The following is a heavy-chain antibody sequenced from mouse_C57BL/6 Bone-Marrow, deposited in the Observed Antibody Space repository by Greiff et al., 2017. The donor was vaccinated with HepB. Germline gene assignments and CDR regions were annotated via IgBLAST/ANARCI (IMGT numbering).Heavy chain of an antibody. V-gene: IGHV1-55*01. CDR1: GYTFTSYW. CDR3: AREEYGNFLYYYAMDY. CDR2: IYPGSGST. J-gene: IGHJ4*01. D-gene: IGHD2-1*01. Sequence: VKLQQPGAELVKPGASVKMSCKASGYTFTSYWITWVKQRPGQGLEWIGDIYPGSGSTNYNEKFKSKATLTVDTSSSTAYMQLSSLTSEDSAVYYCAREEYGNFLYYYAMDYWGQGTSVTVSS.